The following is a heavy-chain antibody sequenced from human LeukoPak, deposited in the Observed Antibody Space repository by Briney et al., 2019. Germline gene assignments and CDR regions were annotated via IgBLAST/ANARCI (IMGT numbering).Heavy chain of an antibody. CDR2: IKEDGGQK. CDR1: GFTFSSHW. D-gene: IGHD6-19*01. CDR3: VRDGQWQVPHF. Sequence: PGGSLRPSCEASGFTFSSHWMSWVRQAPGKGLEWVANIKEDGGQKYYVDSVKGRFTISRDNAKNSLDLQMNSLRAEDTAVYYCVRDGQWQVPHFWGQGTLVTVSS. V-gene: IGHV3-7*01. J-gene: IGHJ4*02.